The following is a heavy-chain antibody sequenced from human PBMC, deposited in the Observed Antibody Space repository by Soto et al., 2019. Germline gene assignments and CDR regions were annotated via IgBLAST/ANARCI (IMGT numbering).Heavy chain of an antibody. CDR3: TLGSWSAETFDI. Sequence: QVQLVQSGAEVKKPGSSVKVSCKASGGTFSTYTVIWVRQAPGQGHEWMGRIIPMLDITNTAQSFQGRVTITADKSTSTAYLELSTLRSDDTAIYFCTLGSWSAETFDIWGRGTMVTVSS. J-gene: IGHJ3*02. D-gene: IGHD6-13*01. V-gene: IGHV1-69*02. CDR2: IIPMLDIT. CDR1: GGTFSTYT.